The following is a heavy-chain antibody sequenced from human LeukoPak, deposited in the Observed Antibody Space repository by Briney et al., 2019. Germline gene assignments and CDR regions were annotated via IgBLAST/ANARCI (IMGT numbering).Heavy chain of an antibody. V-gene: IGHV4-4*07. CDR3: AREGSMTARPFVSIDY. CDR1: GGSTSTYY. Sequence: PSETLSLTCTVSGGSTSTYYWSWIRQPAGKGLEWIGRIHTSGNTDYNPSLKSRVTMSVDTSKNQFSLKLRSVTAADTAVYYCAREGSMTARPFVSIDYWGQGTLVTISS. CDR2: IHTSGNT. D-gene: IGHD6-6*01. J-gene: IGHJ4*02.